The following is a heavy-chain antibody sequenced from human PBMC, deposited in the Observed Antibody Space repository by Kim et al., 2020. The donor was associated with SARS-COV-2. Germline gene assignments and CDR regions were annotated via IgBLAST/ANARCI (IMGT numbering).Heavy chain of an antibody. CDR1: GGSISSYY. J-gene: IGHJ4*02. Sequence: SETLSLTCTVSGGSISSYYWSWIRQPPGKGLEWIGYIYYSGSTNYNPSLKSRVTISVDTSKNQFSLKLSSVTAADTAVYYCARDGAARPEYYFDYWGQGTLVTVSS. CDR3: ARDGAARPEYYFDY. V-gene: IGHV4-59*01. CDR2: IYYSGST. D-gene: IGHD6-6*01.